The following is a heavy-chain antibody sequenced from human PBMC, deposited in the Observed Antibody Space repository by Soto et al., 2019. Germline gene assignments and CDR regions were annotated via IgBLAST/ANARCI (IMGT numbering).Heavy chain of an antibody. Sequence: QVQLVESGGGVVQPGRSLRLSCAASGFTFSSYGMHWVRQAPGKGLEWGAVIWYDGSNKYYADSVKGRFTISRDNSKNTLYLQMNSLRAEDTAVYYCARLDPKGYCSGGSCYPSSLDYWGQGTLVTVAS. CDR2: IWYDGSNK. J-gene: IGHJ4*02. CDR3: ARLDPKGYCSGGSCYPSSLDY. V-gene: IGHV3-33*01. D-gene: IGHD2-15*01. CDR1: GFTFSSYG.